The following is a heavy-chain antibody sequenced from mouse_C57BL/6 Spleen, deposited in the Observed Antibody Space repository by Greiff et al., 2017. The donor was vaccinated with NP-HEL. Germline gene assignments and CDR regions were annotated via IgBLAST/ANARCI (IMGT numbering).Heavy chain of an antibody. CDR2: IDPSDSYT. CDR3: RTGYFDY. V-gene: IGHV1-50*01. CDR1: GYTFTSYW. J-gene: IGHJ2*01. Sequence: QVQLQQPGAELVKPGASVKLSCKASGYTFTSYWMQWVKQRPGQGLEWIGEIDPSDSYTNYNQKFKGKATLTVDTSSSTAYMQLSSLTSEDSAVYYCRTGYFDYWGQGTTLTVSS.